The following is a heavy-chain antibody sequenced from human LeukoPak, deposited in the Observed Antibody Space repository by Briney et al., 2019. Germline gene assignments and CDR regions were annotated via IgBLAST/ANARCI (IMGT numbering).Heavy chain of an antibody. CDR1: GFTFSSYW. V-gene: IGHV3-7*01. CDR2: IKQDGSEK. Sequence: PGGSLRLSCAASGFTFSSYWMSWVRQAPGKVLDWVANIKQDGSEKYYVDSVKGRFTISRDNAKNSLYLQMNSLRAEDTAVYYCARGIDNYYYYMDVWGKGTTVTVSS. CDR3: ARGIDNYYYYMDV. J-gene: IGHJ6*03.